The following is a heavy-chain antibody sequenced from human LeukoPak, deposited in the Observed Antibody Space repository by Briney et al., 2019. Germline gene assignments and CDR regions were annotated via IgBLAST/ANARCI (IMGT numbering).Heavy chain of an antibody. Sequence: SETLSLTCIVSGGSITNDYWGWLRQSPGKGLEWLGSIYHSGSTYYNPSLKSRVTISGDTSKNQFSLKLNSVTAADTATYYCARATVRYFDWTDAFDIWGQGTKVAVSS. J-gene: IGHJ3*02. CDR1: GGSITNDY. D-gene: IGHD3-9*01. V-gene: IGHV4-38-2*02. CDR2: IYHSGST. CDR3: ARATVRYFDWTDAFDI.